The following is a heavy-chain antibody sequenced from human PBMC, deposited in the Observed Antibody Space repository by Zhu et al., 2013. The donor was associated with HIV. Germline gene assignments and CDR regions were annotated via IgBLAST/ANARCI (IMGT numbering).Heavy chain of an antibody. Sequence: QGQLVQSAAAVEEPGATLRVSCRAFGDTLRDSDVHWVRQAPGQGLEWMGWMNPRSENTGSHPRFQDRITMTRDTSINTIYLDVSRLTSDDTAFYYCARDKDMGFGQGSYDSWGHGTLVTVSS. J-gene: IGHJ5*01. CDR2: MNPRSENT. CDR3: ARDKDMGFGQGSYDS. D-gene: IGHD3-10*01. CDR1: GDTLRDSD. V-gene: IGHV1-8*01.